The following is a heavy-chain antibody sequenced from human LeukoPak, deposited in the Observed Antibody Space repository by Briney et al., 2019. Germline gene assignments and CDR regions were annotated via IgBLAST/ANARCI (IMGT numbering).Heavy chain of an antibody. Sequence: GGSLRLSCAASGFTSSSYSMNWVRQAPGKGLEWVSSISSSSSYIYYADSVKGRFTISRDNAKNSLYLQMSSLRAEDTAVYYCAREFCSGGSCRAAFDIWGQGTMVTVSS. CDR3: AREFCSGGSCRAAFDI. CDR2: ISSSSSYI. V-gene: IGHV3-21*01. D-gene: IGHD2-15*01. CDR1: GFTSSSYS. J-gene: IGHJ3*02.